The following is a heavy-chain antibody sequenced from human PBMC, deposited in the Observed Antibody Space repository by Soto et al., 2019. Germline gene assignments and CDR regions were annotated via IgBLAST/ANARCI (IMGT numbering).Heavy chain of an antibody. V-gene: IGHV1-18*01. CDR3: ARGVAMVVGRGAIHTRWFEP. CDR1: GYTFTSYG. J-gene: IGHJ5*02. Sequence: ASVKVSCKASGYTFTSYGISWVRQAPGQGLEWMGWISAYTGNTNYAQKLQGRVTMTTDTSTTTPYMEMRSLRSDDTAVYYCARGVAMVVGRGAIHTRWFEPWGQGTLVTVAS. CDR2: ISAYTGNT. D-gene: IGHD2-2*02.